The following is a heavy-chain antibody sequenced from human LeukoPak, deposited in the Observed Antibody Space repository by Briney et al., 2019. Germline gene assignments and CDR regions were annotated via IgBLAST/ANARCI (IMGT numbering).Heavy chain of an antibody. J-gene: IGHJ4*02. CDR1: GFTFSSYG. CDR2: ISRNSGTI. V-gene: IGHV3-48*01. CDR3: ARDEAYSFDY. Sequence: PGGSLRLSCAASGFTFSSYGMHWVRQAPGKGLEWVSYISRNSGTIYYADSVKGRFTFSRDNAKNSLFLQMNSLRAEDTAFYYCARDEAYSFDYWGQGTLVTVSS. D-gene: IGHD5-18*01.